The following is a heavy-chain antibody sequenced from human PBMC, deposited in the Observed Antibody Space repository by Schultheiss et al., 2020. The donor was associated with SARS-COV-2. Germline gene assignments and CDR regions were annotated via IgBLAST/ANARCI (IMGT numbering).Heavy chain of an antibody. J-gene: IGHJ3*02. Sequence: SETLSLTCAVYGGSFSGYYWSWIRQPPGKGLEWIGEINHSGSTNYNPSLKSRVTISVDTSKNQFSLTVSSVTAADTAVYYCARGPFIRYSSSWYSVPMAFDIWGQGTMVTVSS. CDR2: INHSGST. CDR1: GGSFSGYY. CDR3: ARGPFIRYSSSWYSVPMAFDI. V-gene: IGHV4-34*01. D-gene: IGHD6-13*01.